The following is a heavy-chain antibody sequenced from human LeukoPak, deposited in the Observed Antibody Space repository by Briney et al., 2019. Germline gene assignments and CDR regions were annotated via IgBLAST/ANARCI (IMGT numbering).Heavy chain of an antibody. CDR3: AKVGYCSSTSCYFGHYYYYYGMDV. Sequence: GGSLRLSCAASGFTFSTYGMSWVRQAPGKGLEWVSSISGSGESTNYADSVKGRFTISRDNSKNTLYLQMNSLRAEDTAVYYCAKVGYCSSTSCYFGHYYYYYGMDVWGQGTTVTVSS. CDR2: ISGSGEST. D-gene: IGHD2-2*01. V-gene: IGHV3-23*01. CDR1: GFTFSTYG. J-gene: IGHJ6*02.